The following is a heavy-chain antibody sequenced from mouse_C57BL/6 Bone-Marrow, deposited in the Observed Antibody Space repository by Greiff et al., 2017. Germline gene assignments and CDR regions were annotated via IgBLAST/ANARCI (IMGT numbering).Heavy chain of an antibody. CDR2: INPGSGGT. J-gene: IGHJ2*01. CDR1: GYAFTNYL. V-gene: IGHV1-54*01. D-gene: IGHD1-1*01. Sequence: VQLVESGAELVRPGTSVKVSCKASGYAFTNYLIEWVKQRPGQGLEWIGVINPGSGGTNYNEKFKGKATLTADKSSSTAYMQLSSLTSEDSAVYVCARSGTVVATWRSYYFDYWGQGTTLTVSS. CDR3: ARSGTVVATWRSYYFDY.